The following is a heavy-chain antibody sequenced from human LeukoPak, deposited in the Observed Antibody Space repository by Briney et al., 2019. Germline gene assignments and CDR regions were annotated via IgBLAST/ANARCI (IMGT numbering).Heavy chain of an antibody. J-gene: IGHJ1*01. CDR2: INHIGST. Sequence: SETLSLTCAVYGGSFSGYYWRWIRQPPGKGLEWSGEINHIGSTSYNPSLKGRVTISVDTSKNQSSLKLSSLTAADTAVYYCASPPYSRRRGYFQHWGQGTLVTVSS. CDR1: GGSFSGYY. D-gene: IGHD6-13*01. V-gene: IGHV4-34*01. CDR3: ASPPYSRRRGYFQH.